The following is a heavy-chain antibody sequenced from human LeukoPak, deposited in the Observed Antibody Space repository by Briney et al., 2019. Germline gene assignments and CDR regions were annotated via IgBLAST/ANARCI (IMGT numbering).Heavy chain of an antibody. CDR2: IYTSGST. Sequence: SETLSLTCTVSGGSISSYYWSWIRQPAGKGLEWIGRIYTSGSTNYNPSLKSRVTISVDTSKNQFSLKLSSVTAADTAVYYRAQMGIAARIDYWGQGTLVTVSS. CDR1: GGSISSYY. D-gene: IGHD6-6*01. J-gene: IGHJ4*02. CDR3: AQMGIAARIDY. V-gene: IGHV4-4*07.